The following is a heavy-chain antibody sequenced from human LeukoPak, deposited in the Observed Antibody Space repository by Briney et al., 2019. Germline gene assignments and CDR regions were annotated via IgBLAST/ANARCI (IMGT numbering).Heavy chain of an antibody. CDR2: INTNTGNP. J-gene: IGHJ4*02. D-gene: IGHD3-22*01. Sequence: ASVKVSCKASGYTFTSYSMNWVRQAPGQGLEWMGWINTNTGNPTYAQGFTGRFVFSLDTSVSTAYLQISGLKAEDTAMYYCARGLSDYYYDSSGYPLWGQGTLVTVSS. V-gene: IGHV7-4-1*02. CDR3: ARGLSDYYYDSSGYPL. CDR1: GYTFTSYS.